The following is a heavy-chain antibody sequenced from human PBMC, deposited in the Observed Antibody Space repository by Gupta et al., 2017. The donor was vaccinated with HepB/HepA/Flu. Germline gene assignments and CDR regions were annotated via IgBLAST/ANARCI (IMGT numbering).Heavy chain of an antibody. D-gene: IGHD2-2*01. V-gene: IGHV3-23*01. J-gene: IGHJ6*02. Sequence: EVQLLESGGGLVQPGGSLRLSCVASGFPFNNYAMTWVRQASEKGLEWVSGISSNGDSTHYADSVKGRFTISRDYSKNTLYLQMNSLRAEDTALYYCVKAFYCITTNCFSGSYYYYGLDVWGQGTAVTVSS. CDR1: GFPFNNYA. CDR2: ISSNGDST. CDR3: VKAFYCITTNCFSGSYYYYGLDV.